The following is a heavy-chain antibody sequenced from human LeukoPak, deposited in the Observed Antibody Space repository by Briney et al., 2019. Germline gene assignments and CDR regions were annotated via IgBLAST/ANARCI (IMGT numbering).Heavy chain of an antibody. CDR3: ARGGGDYYDY. CDR1: GYTFTSYY. Sequence: ASVKFSCKASGYTFTSYYMLWVRQAPGQGLEWMGIISPSGGSTSYAQKFQGRVTMTRDTSTSTAYMELRSLRSDDTAVYYCARGGGDYYDYWGQGTLVTVSS. CDR2: ISPSGGST. J-gene: IGHJ4*02. V-gene: IGHV1-46*01. D-gene: IGHD4-17*01.